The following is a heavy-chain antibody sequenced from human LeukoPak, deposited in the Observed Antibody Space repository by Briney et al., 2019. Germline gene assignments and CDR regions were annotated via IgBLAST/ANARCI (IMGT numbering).Heavy chain of an antibody. D-gene: IGHD5-12*01. Sequence: ASVKVSCKASGYTFTGYYMHWVRQAPGQGLEWMGWINPNSGGTNYAQKFQGRVTVTRDTSISTAYMELSRLRSDDTAVYYCARDRDSGYDSNWFDPWGQGTLVTVSS. J-gene: IGHJ5*02. V-gene: IGHV1-2*02. CDR3: ARDRDSGYDSNWFDP. CDR1: GYTFTGYY. CDR2: INPNSGGT.